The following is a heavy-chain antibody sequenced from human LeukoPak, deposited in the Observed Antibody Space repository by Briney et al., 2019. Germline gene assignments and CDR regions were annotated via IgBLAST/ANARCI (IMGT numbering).Heavy chain of an antibody. J-gene: IGHJ3*02. D-gene: IGHD1-26*01. V-gene: IGHV3-23*01. CDR2: ISGSGGST. CDR3: AKYYLSADAFDI. Sequence: GGSLRLSCAASGFTFSSYAMHWVRQAPGKGLEWVSGISGSGGSTYYADSVKGRFTISRDNSKNTLYLQMNSLRAEDTAVYYCAKYYLSADAFDIWGQGTMVTVSS. CDR1: GFTFSSYA.